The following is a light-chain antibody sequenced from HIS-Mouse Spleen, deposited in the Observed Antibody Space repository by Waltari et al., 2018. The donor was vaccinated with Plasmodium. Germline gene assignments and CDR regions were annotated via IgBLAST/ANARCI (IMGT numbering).Light chain of an antibody. J-gene: IGKJ1*01. Sequence: DIQMTQSPSSLSASVGDRVTITCRASQSISSYLNWYQQKPGKAPKILIYAASSLQSGGPSRFSGSGSGTDFTLTISSLQPEDVATYYCQQNYNTWTFGQGTKVEIK. CDR2: AAS. CDR3: QQNYNTWT. CDR1: QSISSY. V-gene: IGKV1-39*01.